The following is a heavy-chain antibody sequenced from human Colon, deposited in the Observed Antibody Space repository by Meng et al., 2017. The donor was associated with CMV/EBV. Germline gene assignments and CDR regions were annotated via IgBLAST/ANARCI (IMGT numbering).Heavy chain of an antibody. J-gene: IGHJ4*02. CDR1: GFTVSDYW. D-gene: IGHD1-26*01. CDR3: ARAAPSGSYDF. V-gene: IGHV3-74*01. CDR2: INRDGSTT. Sequence: LSCAASGFTVSDYWIHWVRQTPGKGLVWVSRINRDGSTTNYADSVKGRFTVSRDNAKDTLYLQMNSLRAEDTAVYYCARAAPSGSYDFWGQGTLVTVSS.